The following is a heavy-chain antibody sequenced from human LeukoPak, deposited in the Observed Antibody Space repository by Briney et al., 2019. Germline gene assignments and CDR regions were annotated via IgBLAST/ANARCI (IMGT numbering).Heavy chain of an antibody. CDR3: ARDPHGLDNWNDGGAFDY. Sequence: GASVKVSCKASGGTFSSYAISWVRQAPGQVLEWMGRIIPIFGIANYAQKFQGRVTITADKSTSTAYMELSSLRSEDTAVYYCARDPHGLDNWNDGGAFDYWGQGTLVTVSS. CDR1: GGTFSSYA. D-gene: IGHD1-1*01. V-gene: IGHV1-69*04. CDR2: IIPIFGIA. J-gene: IGHJ4*02.